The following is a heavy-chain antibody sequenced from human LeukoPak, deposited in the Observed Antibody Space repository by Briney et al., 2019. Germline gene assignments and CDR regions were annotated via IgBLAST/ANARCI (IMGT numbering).Heavy chain of an antibody. Sequence: GGSLRLSCAASEFTFSSYAMSWVRQAPGKGLEWVSAISGSGGSTYYADSVKGRFTISRDNSKNTLYLQMNSLRAEDTAVYYCAKAYSYGYSFDYWGQGTLVTVSS. CDR2: ISGSGGST. V-gene: IGHV3-23*01. CDR3: AKAYSYGYSFDY. CDR1: EFTFSSYA. D-gene: IGHD5-18*01. J-gene: IGHJ4*02.